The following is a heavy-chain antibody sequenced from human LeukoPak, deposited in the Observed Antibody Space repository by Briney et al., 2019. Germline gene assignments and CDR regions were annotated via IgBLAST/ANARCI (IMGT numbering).Heavy chain of an antibody. CDR2: ISSSGSTI. D-gene: IGHD3-10*01. CDR3: ARDYYGSGSYDLLDY. Sequence: GGSLRLSCAASGFTFSDYYMSWVRQAPGKGLEGVSYISSSGSTIYYADSVKGRFTISRDNAKNSLYLQMNSLRAEDTAVYYCARDYYGSGSYDLLDYWGQGTLVTVSS. V-gene: IGHV3-11*01. CDR1: GFTFSDYY. J-gene: IGHJ4*02.